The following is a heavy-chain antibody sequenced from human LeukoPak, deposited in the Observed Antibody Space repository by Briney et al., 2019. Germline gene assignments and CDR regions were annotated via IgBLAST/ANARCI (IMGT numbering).Heavy chain of an antibody. CDR1: GFTFDDYA. D-gene: IGHD1-26*01. V-gene: IGHV3-9*01. CDR3: ARGPPYSGSYYFDY. Sequence: GRSLRLSCAASGFTFDDYAMHWVRQAPGKGLEWVSGISWNSGSIGYADSVKGRFTISRDNAKNSLYLQMNSLRAEDTALYYCARGPPYSGSYYFDYWGQGTLVTVSS. J-gene: IGHJ4*02. CDR2: ISWNSGSI.